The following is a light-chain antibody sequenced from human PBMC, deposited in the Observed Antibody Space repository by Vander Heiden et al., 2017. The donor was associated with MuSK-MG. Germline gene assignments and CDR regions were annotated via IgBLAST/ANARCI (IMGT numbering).Light chain of an antibody. CDR1: KLGHKN. V-gene: IGLV3-1*01. Sequence: SYELAPPPSVSVSPGQTASVPCAGDKLGHKNACWYQQKPVQSSVLVIYQDTKRPSGIPERFSGSTSGNAATLTISGTEALYEADYYCQACEVFGGGTKLTVL. CDR3: QACEV. J-gene: IGLJ3*02. CDR2: QDT.